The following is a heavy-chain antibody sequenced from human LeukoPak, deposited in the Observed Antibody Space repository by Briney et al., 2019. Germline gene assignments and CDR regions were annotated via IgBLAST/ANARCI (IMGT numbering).Heavy chain of an antibody. J-gene: IGHJ6*02. CDR1: GGSISSYY. D-gene: IGHD3-3*01. Sequence: SSETLSLTCTVSGGSISSYYWSWIRQPPGKGLEWIGYIYYSGSTNYNPSLKSRVTISVDTSKNQFPLKLSSVTAADTAVYYCARNNYDFWSGYRISGMDVWGQGTTVTVSS. CDR3: ARNNYDFWSGYRISGMDV. V-gene: IGHV4-59*01. CDR2: IYYSGST.